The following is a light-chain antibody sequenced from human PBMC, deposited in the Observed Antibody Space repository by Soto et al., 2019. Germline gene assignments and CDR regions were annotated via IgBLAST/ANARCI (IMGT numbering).Light chain of an antibody. J-gene: IGKJ5*01. Sequence: EIVLTQSPGTLSLSPWERAALSCRASQSVSSYLAWYQQKPGQAPRLLIYDASNRATGIPARFSGSGSGTDFTLTISSLEPEDFAVYYCQQRSNWPFTFGQGTRLEIK. CDR3: QQRSNWPFT. CDR2: DAS. V-gene: IGKV3-11*01. CDR1: QSVSSY.